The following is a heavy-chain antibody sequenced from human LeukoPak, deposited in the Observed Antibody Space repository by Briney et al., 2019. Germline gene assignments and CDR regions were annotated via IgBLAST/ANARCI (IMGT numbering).Heavy chain of an antibody. J-gene: IGHJ4*02. V-gene: IGHV3-23*01. CDR3: ITPLPYSAQ. CDR1: GFTFSSYV. CDR2: ISGSGGST. D-gene: IGHD2-21*01. Sequence: GGSLRLSCAASGFTFSSYVMAWVRQAPGKGLEWVSAISGSGGSTYYADPMKGRFTISRDSSKNTLYLQMNSLTAEDTAVYYCITPLPYSAQGGQGTLVTVSS.